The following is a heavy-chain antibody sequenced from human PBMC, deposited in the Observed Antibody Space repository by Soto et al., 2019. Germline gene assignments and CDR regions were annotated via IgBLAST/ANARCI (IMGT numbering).Heavy chain of an antibody. CDR1: GGTFSSYA. CDR2: IIPSFGTA. J-gene: IGHJ5*02. D-gene: IGHD3-3*01. CDR3: ARGGLRFLDRNWFDP. Sequence: QVQLVQSGAEVKKPGSSVKVSCKASGGTFSSYAISWVRQAPGQGLEWMGGIIPSFGTANYAQKFQGRVTITADESTNTAYMELSSLRSEDTAVYYCARGGLRFLDRNWFDPWGQGTLGTVSS. V-gene: IGHV1-69*12.